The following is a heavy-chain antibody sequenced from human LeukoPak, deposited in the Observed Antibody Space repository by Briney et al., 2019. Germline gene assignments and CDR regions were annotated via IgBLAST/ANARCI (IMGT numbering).Heavy chain of an antibody. Sequence: GESLKISCNLSADTFTSSWIAWVRPMPGKGLEWMGIIYPGDSDTRYSPSFQGQVTISADKSIRTAFLQWSSLKASDTAMYYCASQIQTYSSGWYYFDYWGQGTLVTVSS. CDR1: ADTFTSSW. V-gene: IGHV5-51*01. J-gene: IGHJ4*02. CDR3: ASQIQTYSSGWYYFDY. CDR2: IYPGDSDT. D-gene: IGHD6-19*01.